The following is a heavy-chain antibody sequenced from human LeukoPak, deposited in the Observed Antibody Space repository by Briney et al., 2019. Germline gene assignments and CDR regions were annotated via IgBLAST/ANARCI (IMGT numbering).Heavy chain of an antibody. CDR3: ARDNGEWRLNWFDH. D-gene: IGHD2-8*01. J-gene: IGHJ5*02. CDR1: GFTFSNYG. Sequence: PGRSLRLSCAASGFTFSNYGMHWVRQAPGKGLEWVAVIWYDGSNKYYADSVKGRFTISRDNSKNTLYLQMNSLRAEDTAVYYCARDNGEWRLNWFDHWGQGTLVTVSS. V-gene: IGHV3-33*01. CDR2: IWYDGSNK.